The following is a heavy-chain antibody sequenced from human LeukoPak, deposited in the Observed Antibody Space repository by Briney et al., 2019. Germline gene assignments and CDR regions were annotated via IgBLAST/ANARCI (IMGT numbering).Heavy chain of an antibody. CDR2: ITSSSSYM. CDR1: GFTFNTYS. Sequence: PGGSLRLSCAASGFTFNTYSMNWVRQAPGKGLEWASSITSSSSYMFYADSVKGRFTISRDNAKNSLYLQMDSLRAEDTAVYYCARGREKGYYYDSSGYYYVRFDPWGQGTLVTVSS. V-gene: IGHV3-21*01. D-gene: IGHD3-22*01. CDR3: ARGREKGYYYDSSGYYYVRFDP. J-gene: IGHJ5*02.